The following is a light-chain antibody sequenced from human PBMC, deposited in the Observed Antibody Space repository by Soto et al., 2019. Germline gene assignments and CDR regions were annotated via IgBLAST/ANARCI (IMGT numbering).Light chain of an antibody. CDR3: QQANSFPGT. CDR2: AAA. Sequence: DIQMTQSPSSVSASVGDRVTINCRASEDISSLLAWYQQKPGKAPKLLIYAAASLQSGVPSRFSGSGTATDFTLNISSLQPEDLATYYCQQANSFPGTFGGGTKVEIK. CDR1: EDISSL. V-gene: IGKV1-12*01. J-gene: IGKJ4*01.